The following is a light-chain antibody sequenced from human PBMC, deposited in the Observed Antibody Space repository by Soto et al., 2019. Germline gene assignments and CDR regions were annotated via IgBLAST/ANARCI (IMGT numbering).Light chain of an antibody. CDR3: QQYARSSWT. CDR2: DSS. J-gene: IGKJ1*01. Sequence: EIVLTQSPDTLALSPGERVTLSCRASQRVSNSYLVWYQQKPGQAPRLLIYDSSTRATGIPDRFSGSGSGTDFTLTINRLEPGDSAVYYCQQYARSSWTFGQGTKVEI. V-gene: IGKV3-20*01. CDR1: QRVSNSY.